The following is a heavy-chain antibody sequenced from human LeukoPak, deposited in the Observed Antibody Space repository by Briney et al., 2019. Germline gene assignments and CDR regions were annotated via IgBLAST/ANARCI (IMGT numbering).Heavy chain of an antibody. Sequence: SQTLSLTCTVSGGSISSGGYYWSWLRQHPGKGLEWIGYIYYSGSTYYNPSLKSRVTISVDTSKNQFSLKLSSVTAADTAVYYCARGAGKTANLLDYWGQGTLVTVSS. J-gene: IGHJ4*02. CDR2: IYYSGST. CDR3: ARGAGKTANLLDY. V-gene: IGHV4-31*03. CDR1: GGSISSGGYY. D-gene: IGHD6-19*01.